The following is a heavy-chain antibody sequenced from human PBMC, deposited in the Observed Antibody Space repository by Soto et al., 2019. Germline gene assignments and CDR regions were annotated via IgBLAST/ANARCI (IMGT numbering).Heavy chain of an antibody. CDR3: ASFGELLIRPFDY. J-gene: IGHJ4*02. D-gene: IGHD3-10*01. CDR1: GGSISSSNW. V-gene: IGHV4-4*02. CDR2: IYHSGST. Sequence: QVQLQESGPGLVKPSGTLSLTCAVSGGSISSSNWWSWVRQPPGKGLEWIGEIYHSGSTNYNPSLKSRVTIAVDKSKNQFSRKLSSVTAADTAVYYCASFGELLIRPFDYWGQGTLVTVSS.